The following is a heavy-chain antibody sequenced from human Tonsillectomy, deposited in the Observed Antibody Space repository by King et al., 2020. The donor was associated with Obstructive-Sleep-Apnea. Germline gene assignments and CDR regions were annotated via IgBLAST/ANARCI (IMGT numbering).Heavy chain of an antibody. CDR2: IYYSGST. CDR1: GGPISRYY. V-gene: IGHV4-59*01. D-gene: IGHD6-13*01. Sequence: QLQESGPGLVKPSETLSLTCTVSGGPISRYYWSWIRQPPGKGLDGIGEIYYSGSTNYNPPLKSRVTISVDTSKNQFSLQLSSVTAADTAVYYCAGDAYSSSWYPYYYYGMDVWGQGTTVTVSS. J-gene: IGHJ6*02. CDR3: AGDAYSSSWYPYYYYGMDV.